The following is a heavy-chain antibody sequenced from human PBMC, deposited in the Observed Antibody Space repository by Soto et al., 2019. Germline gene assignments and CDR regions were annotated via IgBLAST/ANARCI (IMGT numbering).Heavy chain of an antibody. J-gene: IGHJ4*02. CDR2: IYPSDSDT. Sequence: GETLKISCQVSGYTFTIYWIGWVRQMPGKGLEWMGIIYPSDSDTRYSPSFQGQVTISADQSINTAYLQWDSLKASDTAIYYCARPANTVADHFDLWGQGTPVTVSS. V-gene: IGHV5-51*01. D-gene: IGHD4-17*01. CDR1: GYTFTIYW. CDR3: ARPANTVADHFDL.